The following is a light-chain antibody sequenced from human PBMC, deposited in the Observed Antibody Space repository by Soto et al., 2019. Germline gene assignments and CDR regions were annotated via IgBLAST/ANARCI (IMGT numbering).Light chain of an antibody. J-gene: IGKJ2*01. V-gene: IGKV3-15*01. CDR1: QSVSSN. CDR3: QQYNNWPPYT. CDR2: GAS. Sequence: EIVMTQSPATLSVSPGERATLSCRASQSVSSNLAWYQQKPGQAPRLLIYGASTRATGIPARFNGSGSGTELTLTIRSLQSEDFAVYYCQQYNNWPPYTFGQGTKLEIK.